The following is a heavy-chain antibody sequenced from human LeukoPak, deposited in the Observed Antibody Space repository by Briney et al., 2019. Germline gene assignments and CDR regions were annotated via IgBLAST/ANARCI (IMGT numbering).Heavy chain of an antibody. J-gene: IGHJ3*02. CDR1: GYTFTSYG. D-gene: IGHD2-15*01. Sequence: ASVKVSCKASGYTFTSYGISWVRQAPGQGLEWMGWISAYNGNTNYAQKLQGRVTMTTDTSTSTAYMELRSLRSDDTAAYYCARDAGGRYCSGGSCYDAFDIWGQGTMVTVSS. CDR2: ISAYNGNT. V-gene: IGHV1-18*01. CDR3: ARDAGGRYCSGGSCYDAFDI.